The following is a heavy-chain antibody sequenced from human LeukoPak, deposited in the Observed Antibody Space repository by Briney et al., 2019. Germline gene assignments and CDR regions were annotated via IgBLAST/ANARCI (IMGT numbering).Heavy chain of an antibody. D-gene: IGHD6-13*01. CDR3: AKDMEQQLALDY. J-gene: IGHJ4*02. V-gene: IGHV3-43D*04. CDR1: GFTFDDYA. Sequence: GGSLRLSCAASGFTFDDYAMHWVRQAPGKGLEWVSLISWDGGSTYYADSVKGRFTISRDNSKNSLYLQLISLRAEDTALYYCAKDMEQQLALDYWGQGTLVTVST. CDR2: ISWDGGST.